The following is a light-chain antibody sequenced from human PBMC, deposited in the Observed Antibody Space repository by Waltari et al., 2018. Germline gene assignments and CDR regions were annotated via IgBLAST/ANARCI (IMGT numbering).Light chain of an antibody. CDR1: QSVSSN. CDR3: QQYNNWPPLT. J-gene: IGKJ4*01. V-gene: IGKV3-15*01. Sequence: CRASQSVSSNLAWYQQKPGQAPRLLIYGASTRATGIPARCSGSGSGTEFTLTISSLQSEEFAMYYCQQYNNWPPLTSGGGTKVEV. CDR2: GAS.